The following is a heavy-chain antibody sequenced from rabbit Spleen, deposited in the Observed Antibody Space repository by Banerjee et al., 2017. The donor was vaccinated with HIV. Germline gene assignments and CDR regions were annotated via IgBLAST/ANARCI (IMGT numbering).Heavy chain of an antibody. J-gene: IGHJ4*01. CDR3: ARDLVDVIGWNFGW. D-gene: IGHD1-1*01. CDR2: INVATGKP. V-gene: IGHV1S45*01. Sequence: QEQLVESGGGLVQPGGSLTLTCKASGFSCYYKCVMCWVRQAPGKGLEWIACINVATGKPVYATWAKGRFTISRTSSTTVTLRMTSLTAADTATYFCARDLVDVIGWNFGWWGQGTLVTVS. CDR1: GFSCYYKCV.